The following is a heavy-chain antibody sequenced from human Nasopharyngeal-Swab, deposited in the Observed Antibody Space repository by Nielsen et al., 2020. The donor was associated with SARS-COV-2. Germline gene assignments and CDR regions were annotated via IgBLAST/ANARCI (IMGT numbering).Heavy chain of an antibody. CDR3: ARHGDWRYDFWSGYYPNWFDP. CDR2: IYYIGST. CDR1: GGSISSYY. Sequence: SETLSLTFTVSGGSISSYYWSWIRQPPGKGLEWIGYIYYIGSTNYNPSLKSRVTISVDTSKNQFSLKLSSVTAADTAVYYCARHGDWRYDFWSGYYPNWFDPWGQGTLVTVSS. D-gene: IGHD3-3*01. V-gene: IGHV4-59*08. J-gene: IGHJ5*02.